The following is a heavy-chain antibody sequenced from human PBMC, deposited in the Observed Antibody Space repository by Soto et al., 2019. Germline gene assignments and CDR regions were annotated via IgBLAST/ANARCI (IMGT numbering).Heavy chain of an antibody. V-gene: IGHV1-69*02. CDR2: IIPILGIA. CDR1: GGTFSSYT. CDR3: ARGPSIAAASLSWLEFRGMDV. J-gene: IGHJ6*02. D-gene: IGHD6-13*01. Sequence: SVKLSCTASGGTFSSYTISWVRQAPGQGLEWMGRIIPILGIANYAQKFQGRVTITADKSTSTAYMELSSLRSEDTAVYYCARGPSIAAASLSWLEFRGMDVWGQGTTVTVSS.